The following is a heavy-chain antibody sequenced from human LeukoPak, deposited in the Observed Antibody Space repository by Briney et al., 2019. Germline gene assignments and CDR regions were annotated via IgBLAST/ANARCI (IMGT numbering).Heavy chain of an antibody. D-gene: IGHD6-13*01. Sequence: GASVKVSCKVSGYTLTELSMHWVRQAPGKGLEWMGGFDPEDGETIYAQKFQGRVTMTRDTSTSTVYMELSSLRSEDTAVYYCARDNISAAASHRMDVWGKGTTVTISS. J-gene: IGHJ6*03. CDR3: ARDNISAAASHRMDV. CDR2: FDPEDGET. V-gene: IGHV1-24*01. CDR1: GYTLTELS.